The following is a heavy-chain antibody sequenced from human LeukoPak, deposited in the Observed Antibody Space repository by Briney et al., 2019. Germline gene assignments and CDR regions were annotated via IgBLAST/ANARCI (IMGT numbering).Heavy chain of an antibody. CDR3: ARIIAVAGKGSNWFDP. J-gene: IGHJ5*02. D-gene: IGHD6-19*01. V-gene: IGHV1-2*02. CDR1: GYTFTGYY. CDR2: INPNSGGT. Sequence: GASVKVSCKASGYTFTGYYMHWVRQAPGQGLEWMGWINPNSGGTNYAQKFQGRVTMTRDTSISTAYMELSRLRSDDTAVYYCARIIAVAGKGSNWFDPWGQGTLVTVSS.